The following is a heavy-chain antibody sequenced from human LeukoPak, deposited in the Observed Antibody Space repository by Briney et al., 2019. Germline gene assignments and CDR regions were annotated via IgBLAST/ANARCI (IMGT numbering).Heavy chain of an antibody. Sequence: PGRSLRLSCAASGFTFDDYAMHWVRQAPGKGLEWVSGISWNSGSIGYADSVKGRFTISRDNAKNSLYLQMNSLRAEDTALYYCAKDQGGSGSFDAFDIWGQGTMVTVSS. J-gene: IGHJ3*02. D-gene: IGHD3-10*01. CDR2: ISWNSGSI. V-gene: IGHV3-9*01. CDR1: GFTFDDYA. CDR3: AKDQGGSGSFDAFDI.